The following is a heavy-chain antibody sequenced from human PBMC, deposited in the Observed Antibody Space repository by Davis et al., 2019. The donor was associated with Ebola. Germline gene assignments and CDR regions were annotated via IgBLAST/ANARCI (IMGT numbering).Heavy chain of an antibody. J-gene: IGHJ4*02. D-gene: IGHD5-24*01. CDR2: ISSSSSTI. CDR1: GFTFSRYW. V-gene: IGHV3-48*01. CDR3: VKDRRDGYNPFDY. Sequence: GESLKISCAASGFTFSRYWMSWVRQAPGKGLEWVSYISSSSSTIYYADSVKGRFTISRDNAKNSLYLQMNSLRAEDTAVYYCVKDRRDGYNPFDYWGQGTLVTVSS.